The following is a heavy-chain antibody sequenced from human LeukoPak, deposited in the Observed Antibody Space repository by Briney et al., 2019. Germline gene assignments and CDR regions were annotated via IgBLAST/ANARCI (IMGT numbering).Heavy chain of an antibody. CDR3: AKDHSSWFYDY. CDR2: ISGRGDNT. V-gene: IGHV3-23*01. Sequence: GGSLRLSCAVSGLTFSSYAMIWVRQAPGKGLEWVSGISGRGDNTYYGDSVKGRFTISRDNSKNTLYLQMNSLGVEDTAVYYCAKDHSSWFYDYWGQGTLVTVSS. CDR1: GLTFSSYA. D-gene: IGHD6-13*01. J-gene: IGHJ4*02.